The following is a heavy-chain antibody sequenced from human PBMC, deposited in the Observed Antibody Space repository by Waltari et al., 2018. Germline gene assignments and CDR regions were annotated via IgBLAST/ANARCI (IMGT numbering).Heavy chain of an antibody. J-gene: IGHJ4*02. CDR1: GFTFDDYA. CDR3: AKAYYDILTGLGYYFDY. V-gene: IGHV3-9*01. D-gene: IGHD3-9*01. CDR2: IRVNRGSI. Sequence: EVQLVESGGGLVQPGRSLRLSCAASGFTFDDYAMHWVRQAPGKGLEWVSGIRVNRGSIGYADSVKGRFTISRDNAKNSLYRQMNSLRAEDTALYYCAKAYYDILTGLGYYFDYWGQGTLVTVSS.